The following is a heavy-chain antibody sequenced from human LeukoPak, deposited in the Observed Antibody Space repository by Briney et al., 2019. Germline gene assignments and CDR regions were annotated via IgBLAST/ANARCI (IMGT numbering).Heavy chain of an antibody. CDR1: GFTFSSYE. V-gene: IGHV3-48*03. J-gene: IGHJ4*02. Sequence: GGSLRLSCAASGFTFSSYEMNWFRQAPGKGLEWVSYIISRGSTIYYADSVKARFTISRHNAENSLYLQMNSLRAEDTAVYYCARGRGGSWWGQGTLVTVSS. D-gene: IGHD1-26*01. CDR3: ARGRGGSW. CDR2: IISRGSTI.